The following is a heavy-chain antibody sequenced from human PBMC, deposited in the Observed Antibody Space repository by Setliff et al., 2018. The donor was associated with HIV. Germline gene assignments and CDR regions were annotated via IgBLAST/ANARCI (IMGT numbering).Heavy chain of an antibody. J-gene: IGHJ4*02. CDR3: ARMNAYYNVWRSTYYFDY. Sequence: GASVKVSCKASGYTFTYYGISWVRQAPGQGLEWMGWISGYNGNTYYDEKFQGRVTMTTDTSTSTASMELTSLRSDDTAVYYCARMNAYYNVWRSTYYFDYWGQGTLVTVSS. CDR2: ISGYNGNT. V-gene: IGHV1-18*01. CDR1: GYTFTYYG. D-gene: IGHD3-3*01.